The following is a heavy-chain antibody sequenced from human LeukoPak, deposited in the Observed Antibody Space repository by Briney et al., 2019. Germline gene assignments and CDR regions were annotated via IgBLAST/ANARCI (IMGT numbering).Heavy chain of an antibody. CDR1: GYTFTSYG. CDR2: ISAYNGNT. Sequence: ASVKVSCKASGYTFTSYGISWVRQAPGQGLEWMGWISAYNGNTNYAQKLQGRVTMTTDTSTSTAYMELRSLRSDDTAVYYCARGYYDSSGYYQSPIFDYWGQGTLVTVSS. CDR3: ARGYYDSSGYYQSPIFDY. D-gene: IGHD3-22*01. J-gene: IGHJ4*02. V-gene: IGHV1-18*01.